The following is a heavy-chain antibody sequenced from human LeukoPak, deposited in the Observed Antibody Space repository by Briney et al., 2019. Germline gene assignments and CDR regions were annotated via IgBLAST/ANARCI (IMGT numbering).Heavy chain of an antibody. J-gene: IGHJ4*02. Sequence: NAGGSLRLSCAASGFTFDDYGMNWVRQAPGKGLEWVSSISSSSSYIYYADSVKGRFTISRDNAKNSLYLQMNSLRAEDTAVYYCARDSYPYSNYVGNFDYWGQGTLVTVSS. V-gene: IGHV3-21*01. CDR3: ARDSYPYSNYVGNFDY. D-gene: IGHD4-11*01. CDR1: GFTFDDYG. CDR2: ISSSSSYI.